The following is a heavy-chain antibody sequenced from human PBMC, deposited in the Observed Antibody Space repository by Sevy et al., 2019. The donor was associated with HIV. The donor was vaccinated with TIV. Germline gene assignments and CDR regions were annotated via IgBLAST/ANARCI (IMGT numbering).Heavy chain of an antibody. V-gene: IGHV4-59*01. Sequence: SETLSLSCTVSGGSISSYYWSWIRRPPGKGLEWIGYLYYSGSTNDNPSLKSRVTISVDTSKNQFSLKLSSVTAADTAVYYCARDGFVVGKGPYYYYYMDVWGKGTTVTVSS. J-gene: IGHJ6*03. CDR2: LYYSGST. CDR1: GGSISSYY. CDR3: ARDGFVVGKGPYYYYYMDV. D-gene: IGHD2-15*01.